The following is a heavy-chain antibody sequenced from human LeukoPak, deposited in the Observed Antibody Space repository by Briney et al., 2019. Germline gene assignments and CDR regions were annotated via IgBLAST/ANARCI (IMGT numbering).Heavy chain of an antibody. J-gene: IGHJ4*02. CDR2: ISTRAGNT. V-gene: IGHV3-23*01. D-gene: IGHD3-16*01. CDR1: GFTFSSCA. Sequence: GGSLRLSCAASGFTFSSCATSWVRQAPGKGLEWVSGISTRAGNTYYADSVKGRFTISRDNSKNTLYLQMNSLRAEDTAVYYCAKPRGDLRNFDYWGQGTLVSVSS. CDR3: AKPRGDLRNFDY.